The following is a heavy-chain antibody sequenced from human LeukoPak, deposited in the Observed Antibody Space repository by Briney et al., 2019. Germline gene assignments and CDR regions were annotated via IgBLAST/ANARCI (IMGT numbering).Heavy chain of an antibody. CDR3: ARGGRWLSSPLDY. CDR1: GFTFSSYW. CDR2: IKQDGSEK. V-gene: IGHV3-7*01. J-gene: IGHJ4*02. Sequence: GSLRLSCAASGFTFSSYWMSWVRQAPGKGLEWVANIKQDGSEKYYVDSVKGRFTISRDNAKNSLYLQMNSLRAEDTAVYYCARGGRWLSSPLDYWGQGTLVTVSS. D-gene: IGHD6-19*01.